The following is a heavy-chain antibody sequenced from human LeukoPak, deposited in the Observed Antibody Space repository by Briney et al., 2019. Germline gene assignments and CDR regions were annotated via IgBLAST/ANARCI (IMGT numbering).Heavy chain of an antibody. CDR2: MNPNSGNT. D-gene: IGHD3-22*01. CDR3: ARDGHRRYYYDSSGREDAFDI. CDR1: GYTFTSYD. J-gene: IGHJ3*02. Sequence: GASVKVSCKASGYTFTSYDINWVRQATGQGLEWMGWMNPNSGNTGYAQKFQGRVTMTRNTSISTAYMELSSLRSDDTAVYYCARDGHRRYYYDSSGREDAFDIWGQGTMVTVSS. V-gene: IGHV1-8*01.